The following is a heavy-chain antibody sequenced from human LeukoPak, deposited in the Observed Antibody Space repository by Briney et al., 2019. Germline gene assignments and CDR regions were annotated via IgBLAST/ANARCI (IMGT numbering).Heavy chain of an antibody. CDR2: IIPIFGTA. CDR1: GGTFSSYA. V-gene: IGHV1-69*06. Sequence: SVKVSCKASGGTFSSYAISWVRQAPGQGLEWMGGIIPIFGTANYAQKFQGRVTITADKSTSTAYMELSSLRSEDTAVYYCARVSPTPTYYYDSSGSRGRGAYDYWGQGTLVTVSS. J-gene: IGHJ4*02. D-gene: IGHD3-22*01. CDR3: ARVSPTPTYYYDSSGSRGRGAYDY.